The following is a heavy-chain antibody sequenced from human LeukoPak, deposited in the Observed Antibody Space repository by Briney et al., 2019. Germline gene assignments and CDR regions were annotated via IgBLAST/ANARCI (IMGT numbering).Heavy chain of an antibody. CDR3: ARDLLEWPDAFDI. J-gene: IGHJ3*02. D-gene: IGHD3-3*01. CDR2: IYHSGST. Sequence: PSETLSLTCAVSGGSISSSNWWSWVRQPPGQGLAWIGEIYHSGSTNYNPSLKSRVTISVDKSKNQFSLKLSSVTAADTAVYYCARDLLEWPDAFDIWGQGTMVTVSS. V-gene: IGHV4-4*02. CDR1: GGSISSSNW.